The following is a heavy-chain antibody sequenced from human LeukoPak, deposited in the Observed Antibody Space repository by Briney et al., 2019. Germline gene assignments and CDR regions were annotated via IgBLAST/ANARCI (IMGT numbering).Heavy chain of an antibody. D-gene: IGHD3-3*01. CDR2: ISGSGGST. CDR1: GFTFSSYA. V-gene: IGHV3-23*01. CDR3: AKVDYDFWSGYYTGHHFDY. J-gene: IGHJ4*02. Sequence: PGGSLRLSCAASGFTFSSYAMSWVRQAPGKGLEWVSAISGSGGSTYYADSVKGRLTISRDNSKNTLYLQMNSLRAEDTAVYYCAKVDYDFWSGYYTGHHFDYWGQGTLVTVSS.